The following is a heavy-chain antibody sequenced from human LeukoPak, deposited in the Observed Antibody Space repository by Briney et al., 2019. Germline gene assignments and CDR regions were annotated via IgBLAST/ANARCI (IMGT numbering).Heavy chain of an antibody. V-gene: IGHV4-59*01. J-gene: IGHJ4*02. CDR3: ARDIDIVVVPAAMRERYFDY. CDR2: IYYSGST. CDR1: GGSISSYY. Sequence: SETLSLTCTVSGGSISSYYWSWIRQPPGKGLEWTEYIYYSGSTNYNPSLKSRVTISVDTSKIQFSLKLSSVTAADTAVYYCARDIDIVVVPAAMRERYFDYWGQGTLVTVSS. D-gene: IGHD2-2*01.